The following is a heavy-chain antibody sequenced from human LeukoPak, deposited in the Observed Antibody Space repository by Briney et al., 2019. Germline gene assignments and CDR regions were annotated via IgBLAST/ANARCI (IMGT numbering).Heavy chain of an antibody. D-gene: IGHD3-10*01. CDR1: RFTFRSYE. CDR2: ISSSGNTI. V-gene: IGHV3-48*03. Sequence: PGGSLRLSCAASRFTFRSYEMNWVRQAPGKGLEWVSYISSSGNTIYYADSVKGRFTISRDNAKNSLYLQMNSLRAEDTALYYCAKDSDGSGSYPMDVWGKGTTVTISS. J-gene: IGHJ6*03. CDR3: AKDSDGSGSYPMDV.